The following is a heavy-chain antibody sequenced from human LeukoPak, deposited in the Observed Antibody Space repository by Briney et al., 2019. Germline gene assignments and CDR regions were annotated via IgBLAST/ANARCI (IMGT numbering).Heavy chain of an antibody. Sequence: SETLSLTCTVSGDSINSGYYWGWIRQPPGKGLEWIGSIYHGGSTYYNPSLKSRVTISVDTSKNQFSLKLSSVTAADTAVYYCARDRTLLWFGELGDAFDIWGQGTMVTVSS. J-gene: IGHJ3*02. CDR1: GDSINSGYY. V-gene: IGHV4-38-2*02. CDR3: ARDRTLLWFGELGDAFDI. CDR2: IYHGGST. D-gene: IGHD3-10*01.